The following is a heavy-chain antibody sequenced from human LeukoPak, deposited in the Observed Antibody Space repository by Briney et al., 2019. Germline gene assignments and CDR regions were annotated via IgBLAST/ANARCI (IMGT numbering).Heavy chain of an antibody. CDR2: IRYDGNNK. CDR1: GFTFTSYG. J-gene: IGHJ4*02. V-gene: IGHV3-30*02. CDR3: AKDPVYSSSWYYFDY. Sequence: GGSLRLSCAASGFTFTSYGMHWVRQAPGKGLEWVAFIRYDGNNKYYADSVKGRFTISRDNSKNTLYLQMNSLRAEDTAVYYCAKDPVYSSSWYYFDYWGQGTLVTVSS. D-gene: IGHD6-13*01.